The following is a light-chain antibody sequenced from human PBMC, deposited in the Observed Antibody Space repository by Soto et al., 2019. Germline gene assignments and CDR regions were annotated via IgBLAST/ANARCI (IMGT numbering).Light chain of an antibody. Sequence: DVVMTQSPLSLPVTLGQPASISCRASQSLVHSDGNTYLHWFQQRPGQSPRRLIYQVSNQASGVPDRFSGSGSGTDFQLKISRVEAEDVGVYYCMQGTHWPRMFGQGTKVEIK. V-gene: IGKV2-30*02. CDR3: MQGTHWPRM. CDR1: QSLVHSDGNTY. CDR2: QVS. J-gene: IGKJ1*01.